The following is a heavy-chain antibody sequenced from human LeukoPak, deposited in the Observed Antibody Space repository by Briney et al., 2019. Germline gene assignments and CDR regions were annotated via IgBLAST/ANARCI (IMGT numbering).Heavy chain of an antibody. J-gene: IGHJ4*02. CDR2: IYYSGST. CDR1: GGSISSYY. Sequence: KPSETLSLTCTVSGGSISSYYWSWIRQPPGKGLEWIGYIYYSGSTNYNPSLKSRVTISVDTSKNQFSLKLSSVTAADTAVYYCARASERGAVAGFDYWGQGTLVTVSS. CDR3: ARASERGAVAGFDY. D-gene: IGHD6-19*01. V-gene: IGHV4-59*01.